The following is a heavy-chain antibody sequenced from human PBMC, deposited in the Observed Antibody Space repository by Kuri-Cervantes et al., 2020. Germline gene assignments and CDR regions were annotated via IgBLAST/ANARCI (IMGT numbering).Heavy chain of an antibody. Sequence: GESLKISCAASGFTFSSYGMHWVRQAPGKGLEWVAVIWYDGSNKYYADSVKGRFTISRDNSKNTLYLQMNSLRAEDTAVYYCAREGYCSGTSCYDDYWGQGTLITVSS. V-gene: IGHV3-33*01. CDR3: AREGYCSGTSCYDDY. CDR2: IWYDGSNK. D-gene: IGHD2-2*01. J-gene: IGHJ4*02. CDR1: GFTFSSYG.